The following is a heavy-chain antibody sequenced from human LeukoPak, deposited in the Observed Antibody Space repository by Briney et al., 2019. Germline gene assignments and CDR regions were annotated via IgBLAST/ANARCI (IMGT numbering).Heavy chain of an antibody. CDR1: GFTFSSYS. Sequence: PGGSLRLSCAASGFTFSSYSMNWVRQAPGKGLEWVSSISSSSSSYIYYADSVKGRFTISRDNAKNSLYLQMNSLRAEDTAVYYCARGIAAAGTAFDYWGQGTLVTVSS. CDR2: ISSSSSSYI. D-gene: IGHD6-13*01. V-gene: IGHV3-21*01. CDR3: ARGIAAAGTAFDY. J-gene: IGHJ4*02.